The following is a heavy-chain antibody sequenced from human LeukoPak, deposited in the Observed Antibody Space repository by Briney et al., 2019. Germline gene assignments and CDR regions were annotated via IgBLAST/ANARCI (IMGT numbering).Heavy chain of an antibody. Sequence: GASVKVSCKASGGTFSSYAISWVRQAPGQGLEWMGGIIPIFGTANYAQKFQGRVTITTDESTSTAYMELSSLRSEDTAVYYCAGRVGATLGSYAYWGQGTLVTVSS. CDR2: IIPIFGTA. CDR1: GGTFSSYA. J-gene: IGHJ4*02. D-gene: IGHD1-26*01. CDR3: AGRVGATLGSYAY. V-gene: IGHV1-69*05.